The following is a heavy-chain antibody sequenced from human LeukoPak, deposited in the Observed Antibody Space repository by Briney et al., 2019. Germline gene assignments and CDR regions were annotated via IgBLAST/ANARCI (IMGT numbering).Heavy chain of an antibody. CDR3: ARGLDWLRYFGPKVAFDI. J-gene: IGHJ3*02. CDR2: INHSGST. V-gene: IGHV4-34*01. D-gene: IGHD3-9*01. CDR1: GGSFSGYY. Sequence: SETLSLTCAVYGGSFSGYYWSWLRQPPGKGLEWIGDINHSGSTNYNPSLKSRVTTAVYTSKNQFSLKLSSVTAADSAVYYWARGLDWLRYFGPKVAFDIWGQGTMVTVSS.